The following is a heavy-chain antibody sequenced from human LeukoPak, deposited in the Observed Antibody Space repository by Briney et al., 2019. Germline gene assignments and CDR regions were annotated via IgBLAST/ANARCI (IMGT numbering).Heavy chain of an antibody. CDR2: VSGSGGST. CDR3: AKSDYYDSSGHPSSFEY. J-gene: IGHJ4*02. D-gene: IGHD3-22*01. Sequence: GGSLTLSCAASGFPFSSYAMRWVRHAPGKGLEWVSAVSGSGGSTYYADSVKGRFTISRDNSKNTLYLQMNSLRAEDTAVYYCAKSDYYDSSGHPSSFEYWGQGNLVTVSS. CDR1: GFPFSSYA. V-gene: IGHV3-23*01.